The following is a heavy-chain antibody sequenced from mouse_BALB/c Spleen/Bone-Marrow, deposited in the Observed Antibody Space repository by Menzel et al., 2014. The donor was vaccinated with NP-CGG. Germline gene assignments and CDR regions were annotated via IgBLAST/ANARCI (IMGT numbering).Heavy chain of an antibody. V-gene: IGHV5-17*02. Sequence: EVKVEESGGGLVQPGGSRKLSCAASGFTFSSFGMHWVRQAPEKGLEWVAYISSGSSTIYYADTVKGRFTISRDNPKNTLFLQMTSPRSEDTAMYYCARSSYGYDRQAYFFDYWGQGTTLTVSS. CDR3: ARSSYGYDRQAYFFDY. D-gene: IGHD2-2*01. J-gene: IGHJ2*01. CDR2: ISSGSSTI. CDR1: GFTFSSFG.